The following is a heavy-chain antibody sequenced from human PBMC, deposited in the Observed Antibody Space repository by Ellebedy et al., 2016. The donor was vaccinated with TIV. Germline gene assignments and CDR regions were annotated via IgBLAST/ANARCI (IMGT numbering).Heavy chain of an antibody. D-gene: IGHD5-12*01. V-gene: IGHV3-33*01. CDR3: ARVRSGYDSGGLDY. CDR2: IWYDGSNR. Sequence: GESLKISCAASGFTFSTYGMHWVRQAPGKGLEWVAVIWYDGSNRYYSDSVRGRFTISRDDSKNTLYLQMNSLRAEDTALYYCARVRSGYDSGGLDYWGQGTLVTVSS. CDR1: GFTFSTYG. J-gene: IGHJ4*02.